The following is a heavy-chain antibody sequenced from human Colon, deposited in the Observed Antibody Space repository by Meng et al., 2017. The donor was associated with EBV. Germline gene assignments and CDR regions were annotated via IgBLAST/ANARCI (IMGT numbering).Heavy chain of an antibody. CDR1: GGSISSSSW. V-gene: IGHV4-4*02. D-gene: IGHD3-22*01. Sequence: QLQLQESGPGLVKPSETLSLTCTVSGGSISSSSWWSWVRQPPGKGLEWIGETSHSGSTDYSPYLKSRVTISLDKSKNQLSLKLNSVTAADTAVYYCASSDYYRSDYWGQGTLGTVAS. CDR3: ASSDYYRSDY. J-gene: IGHJ4*02. CDR2: TSHSGST.